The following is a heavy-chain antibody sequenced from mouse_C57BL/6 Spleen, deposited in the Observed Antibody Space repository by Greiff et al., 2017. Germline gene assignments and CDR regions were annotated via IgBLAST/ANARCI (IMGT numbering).Heavy chain of an antibody. CDR2: IYPGDGDT. CDR1: GYAFSSYW. D-gene: IGHD1-1*01. Sequence: VKLVESGAELVKPGASVKISCKASGYAFSSYWMNWVKQRPGKGLEWIGQIYPGDGDTNYNGKFKGKATLTADKSSSTAYMQLSSLTSEDSAVYFCARYDYGSSHYYAMDYWGQGTSVTVSS. CDR3: ARYDYGSSHYYAMDY. J-gene: IGHJ4*01. V-gene: IGHV1-80*01.